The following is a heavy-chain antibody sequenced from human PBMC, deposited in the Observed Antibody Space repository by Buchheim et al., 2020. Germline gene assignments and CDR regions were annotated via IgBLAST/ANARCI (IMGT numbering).Heavy chain of an antibody. CDR3: AKGVGRSGTYFDY. CDR1: GFTFSSYA. D-gene: IGHD1-1*01. CDR2: ISGSGCST. V-gene: IGHV3-23*01. Sequence: EVQLLESGGGLVQPGGSLRLSCAASGFTFSSYAMSWVRPAPGKGLEWVSAISGSGCSTYYADSVKGRFTISRDNSKHKLDLSMNGRRAEDTAVYYCAKGVGRSGTYFDYWGQGTL. J-gene: IGHJ4*02.